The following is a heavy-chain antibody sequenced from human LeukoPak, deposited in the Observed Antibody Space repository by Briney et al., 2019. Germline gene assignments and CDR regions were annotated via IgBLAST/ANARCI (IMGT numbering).Heavy chain of an antibody. Sequence: GASVKVSCKASGGTFSSYAISWVRQAPGQGLEWMGGIIPIFGTANYAQKFQGRVTITADESTSTAYMELSSLRSEDTAVYYCARDDTSGSYPRDDDAFDIWGQGTMVTVSS. D-gene: IGHD1-26*01. CDR3: ARDDTSGSYPRDDDAFDI. V-gene: IGHV1-69*13. CDR2: IIPIFGTA. CDR1: GGTFSSYA. J-gene: IGHJ3*02.